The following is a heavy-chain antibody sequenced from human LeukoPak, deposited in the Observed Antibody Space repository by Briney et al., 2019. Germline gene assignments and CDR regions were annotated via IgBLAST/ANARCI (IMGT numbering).Heavy chain of an antibody. V-gene: IGHV3-21*01. Sequence: GGSLRLSCAASGFTSSSYSMNWVRQAPGKGLEWVSSISSSSSYIYYADSVKGRFTIPRDNAKNSLYLQMNSLRAEDTAVYYCARREYSSSLSWFDPWGQGTLVTVSS. J-gene: IGHJ5*02. CDR3: ARREYSSSLSWFDP. CDR2: ISSSSSYI. CDR1: GFTSSSYS. D-gene: IGHD6-6*01.